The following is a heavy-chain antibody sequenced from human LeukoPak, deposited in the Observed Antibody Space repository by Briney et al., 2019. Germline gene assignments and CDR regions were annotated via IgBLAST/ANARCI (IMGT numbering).Heavy chain of an antibody. CDR3: ARSYSSSWDYYYYMDV. Sequence: SVKVSCMASRGTFISYAVSFVRAAPGQGVQWMGGLIPIFSTANYAQKFQGRVTLTTDESTSTAYVELSSLRSEDTAVYYCARSYSSSWDYYYYMDVWGKGTTVTVSS. CDR1: RGTFISYA. CDR2: LIPIFSTA. D-gene: IGHD6-13*01. J-gene: IGHJ6*03. V-gene: IGHV1-69*05.